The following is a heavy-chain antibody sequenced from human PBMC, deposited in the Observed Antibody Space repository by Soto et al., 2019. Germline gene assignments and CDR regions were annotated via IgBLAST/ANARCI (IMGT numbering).Heavy chain of an antibody. Sequence: QVQLVESGGGVVQPGRSLRLSCAASGFTFSSYGMHWVRQAPGKGLEWVAVIWYDGSNKYYADSVKGRFTISRDNSKNTLYLQMNSLRAEDTAVYYCARDRSSIVSSGSNWFDPWGQGTLVTVSS. V-gene: IGHV3-33*01. CDR1: GFTFSSYG. D-gene: IGHD3-22*01. CDR2: IWYDGSNK. CDR3: ARDRSSIVSSGSNWFDP. J-gene: IGHJ5*02.